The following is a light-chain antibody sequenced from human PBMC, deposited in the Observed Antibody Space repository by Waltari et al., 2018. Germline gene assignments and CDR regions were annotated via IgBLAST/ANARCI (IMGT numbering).Light chain of an antibody. CDR1: QNLNIN. CDR2: EAS. V-gene: IGKV3-11*01. Sequence: DIVMTQSPATVSVSPGERATLSCRASQNLNINLAWYQQKPGQAPRLIIYEASRRATGIPTRFSGSGSATDFTLTISSLEPEDFAVYYCQQRSNWLFTFGPGTKVEIK. J-gene: IGKJ3*01. CDR3: QQRSNWLFT.